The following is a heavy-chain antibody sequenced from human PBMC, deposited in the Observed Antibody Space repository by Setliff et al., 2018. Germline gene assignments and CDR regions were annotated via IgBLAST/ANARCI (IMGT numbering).Heavy chain of an antibody. V-gene: IGHV1-8*03. CDR2: MNPNSGNT. CDR1: GYTFTSYD. CDR3: ASLATYYNFWSGYYLY. Sequence: RASVKVSCKASGYTFTSYDINWVRQATGQGLEWMGWMNPNSGNTGYAQKFQGRVTITRNTSISTAYMELSSLRSEDTAVYYCASLATYYNFWSGYYLYWGQGTLVTVSS. J-gene: IGHJ4*02. D-gene: IGHD3-3*01.